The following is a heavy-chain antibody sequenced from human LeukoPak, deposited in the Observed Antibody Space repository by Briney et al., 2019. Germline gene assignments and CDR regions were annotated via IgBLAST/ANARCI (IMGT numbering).Heavy chain of an antibody. Sequence: ASVKVSCKASGYTFTSYYMHWVRQAPGQGLEWMGIINPSGGSTSYAQKFQGRVTMTRNTSISTAYMELSSLRSEDTAVYYCARVGFCGGDCYTNPHIPFDYWGQGTPVTVSS. CDR1: GYTFTSYY. V-gene: IGHV1-46*01. CDR2: INPSGGST. CDR3: ARVGFCGGDCYTNPHIPFDY. J-gene: IGHJ4*02. D-gene: IGHD2-21*01.